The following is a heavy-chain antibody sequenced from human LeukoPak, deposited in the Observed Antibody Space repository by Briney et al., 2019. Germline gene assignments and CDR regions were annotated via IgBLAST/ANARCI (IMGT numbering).Heavy chain of an antibody. V-gene: IGHV3-23*01. J-gene: IGHJ4*02. CDR3: AKWREGTMVYFDY. D-gene: IGHD3-10*01. CDR1: GFTFSSHA. Sequence: PGGPVRLSCAASGFTFSSHAMPWVRQAPGKGLECVSAISGSGHNTYYADSVKGRFTISTDNSKNTVYLQMNSLKAEDTALYYCAKWREGTMVYFDYWGQGTLVTVSS. CDR2: ISGSGHNT.